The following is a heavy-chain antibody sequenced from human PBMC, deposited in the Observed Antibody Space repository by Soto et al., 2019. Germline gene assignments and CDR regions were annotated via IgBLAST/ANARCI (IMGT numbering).Heavy chain of an antibody. D-gene: IGHD1-26*01. CDR2: ISGSGDST. Sequence: EVQLLESGGGLVQPGGSLRLSCAASVFTFSSYAMRWVRQAPVKGLAWVSAISGSGDSTYYAASVKGRFTISRDNSKNTLYLQMNSLSAEDTAVYYCARRGSGSYYDYWGQGTLVTVSS. V-gene: IGHV3-23*01. CDR1: VFTFSSYA. J-gene: IGHJ4*02. CDR3: ARRGSGSYYDY.